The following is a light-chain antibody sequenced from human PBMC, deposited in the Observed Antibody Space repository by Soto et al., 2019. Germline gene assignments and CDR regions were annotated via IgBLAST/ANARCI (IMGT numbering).Light chain of an antibody. Sequence: QSVLTQPPSASGTPGQRVTISCSGSTSNIGTNYVYWYQQLPGTAPRLLMYSTNKRPSGVPDRFSGSKSGTSAFLAITGLRSEDEANYYCSSYTSSSTRVVFGGGTKLTVL. CDR2: STN. J-gene: IGLJ2*01. CDR1: TSNIGTNY. V-gene: IGLV1-47*02. CDR3: SSYTSSSTRVV.